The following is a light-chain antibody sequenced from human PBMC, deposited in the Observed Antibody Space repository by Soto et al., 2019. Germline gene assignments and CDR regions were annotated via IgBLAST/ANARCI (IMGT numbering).Light chain of an antibody. CDR1: QSISYW. CDR2: DVS. CDR3: QQYDSSRT. J-gene: IGKJ1*01. Sequence: DIQMTPSPSTLSASVGDSVTITCRASQSISYWLAWYQQKPGRAPRLLIYDVSNLESGVPSRFSGSGSGTEFTLTITSLEPEDFAIYYCQQYDSSRTFGQGTKVDIK. V-gene: IGKV1-5*01.